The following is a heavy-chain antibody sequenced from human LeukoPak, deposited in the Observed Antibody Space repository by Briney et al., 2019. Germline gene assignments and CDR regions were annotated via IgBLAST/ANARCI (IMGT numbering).Heavy chain of an antibody. V-gene: IGHV1-18*01. Sequence: VASVKVSCKSSGYTFSNYGISWVRQAPGQGLEWMGWISTNSGHKAQKFQDRFTMTTDTTTSTSYMELRSLRSDDTAVYYCARDFFQSGGSWYDCFDPWGQGTLVTVSS. CDR2: ISTNSGH. J-gene: IGHJ5*02. CDR1: GYTFSNYG. CDR3: ARDFFQSGGSWYDCFDP. D-gene: IGHD2-15*01.